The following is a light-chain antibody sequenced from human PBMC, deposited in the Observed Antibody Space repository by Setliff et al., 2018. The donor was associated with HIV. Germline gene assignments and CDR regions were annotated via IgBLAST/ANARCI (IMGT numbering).Light chain of an antibody. CDR2: RNN. CDR1: SSNVGSNY. V-gene: IGLV1-47*01. CDR3: AAWDDSLSGYV. J-gene: IGLJ1*01. Sequence: SVLTQPPSASGTPGQRVTISCSGSSSNVGSNYVYWYQQLPGTAPKLLIYRNNQRPSGVPARFSGSKSGTSASLAISGLRSEDEADYYCAAWDDSLSGYVFGTGTKGTVL.